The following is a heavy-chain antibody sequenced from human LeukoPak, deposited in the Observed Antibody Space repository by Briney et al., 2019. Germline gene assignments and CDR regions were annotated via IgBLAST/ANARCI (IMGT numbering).Heavy chain of an antibody. Sequence: SVKVSCKASGGTFSSYAISWVRQAPGQGLEWMGGIIPIFGTASYAQKFQGGVTITADESTSTAYMELSSLRSEDTAVYYCARDRARQRDIVVVPAAFGPWGQGTLVTVSS. CDR3: ARDRARQRDIVVVPAAFGP. D-gene: IGHD2-2*01. CDR2: IIPIFGTA. J-gene: IGHJ5*02. CDR1: GGTFSSYA. V-gene: IGHV1-69*13.